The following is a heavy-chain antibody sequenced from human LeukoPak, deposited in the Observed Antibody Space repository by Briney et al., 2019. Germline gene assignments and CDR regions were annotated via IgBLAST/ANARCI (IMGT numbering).Heavy chain of an antibody. D-gene: IGHD6-13*01. J-gene: IGHJ4*02. CDR2: INPNSGGT. CDR1: GYTFTGYY. V-gene: IGHV1-2*02. CDR3: ARYSSRRALVY. Sequence: ASVTVSCKTSGYTFTGYYIHWVRQAPEQGLEWMGWINPNSGGTTYAQNFQGRVTMTSDTSISTAYMELSGLTSDDTAVYYCARYSSRRALVYWGQGTLVTVSS.